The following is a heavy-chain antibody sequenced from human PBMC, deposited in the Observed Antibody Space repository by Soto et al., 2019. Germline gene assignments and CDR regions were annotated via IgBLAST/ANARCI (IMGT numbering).Heavy chain of an antibody. J-gene: IGHJ6*03. CDR2: IWYDGSNK. CDR1: GFTFSSYG. V-gene: IGHV3-33*01. Sequence: QVQLVESGGGVVQPGRSLRLSCAASGFTFSSYGMHWVRQAPGKGLEWVAVIWYDGSNKYYADSVKGRFTISRDNSKNALYLQMNSLRAEDTAVYYCARSQSQVGSGSYPHYYYYMDVWGKGTTVTVSS. CDR3: ARSQSQVGSGSYPHYYYYMDV. D-gene: IGHD3-10*01.